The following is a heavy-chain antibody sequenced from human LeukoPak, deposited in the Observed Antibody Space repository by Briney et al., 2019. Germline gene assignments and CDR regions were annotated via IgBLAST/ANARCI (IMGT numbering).Heavy chain of an antibody. D-gene: IGHD6-6*01. CDR3: ARGLSGYASSLGY. CDR1: GFTFSSYS. V-gene: IGHV3-48*04. Sequence: PGGSLRLSCAASGFTFSSYSMNWVRQAPGKGLEWVSYISSRSATIYYADSVRGRFSISRDNAKNTLYLQMNSLRAEDTAVYYCARGLSGYASSLGYWGQGTLVTVSS. CDR2: ISSRSATI. J-gene: IGHJ4*02.